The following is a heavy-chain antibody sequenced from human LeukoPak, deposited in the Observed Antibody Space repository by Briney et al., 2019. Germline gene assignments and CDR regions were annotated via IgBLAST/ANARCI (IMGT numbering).Heavy chain of an antibody. CDR1: GFTFSNAW. Sequence: KAGGSLRLSCAASGFTFSNAWMNWVRQAPGKGLEWVGRIKSKTDGGTTDYVAPVKGRFTISRDDSKNILFLQMNSLKTEDTAVYYCTTRPSPYRAPHPFDFWGQGTLVTVSS. CDR3: TTRPSPYRAPHPFDF. J-gene: IGHJ4*02. V-gene: IGHV3-15*01. CDR2: IKSKTDGGTT. D-gene: IGHD1-26*01.